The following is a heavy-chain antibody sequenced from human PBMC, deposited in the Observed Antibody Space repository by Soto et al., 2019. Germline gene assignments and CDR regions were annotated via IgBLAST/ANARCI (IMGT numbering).Heavy chain of an antibody. V-gene: IGHV3-23*01. J-gene: IGHJ4*02. CDR2: ISGSGGST. CDR3: AGGFWSGYYRFDY. D-gene: IGHD3-3*01. Sequence: GGSLRLSCAASGFSFSSYAMSWVRQAPGKGLEWVSAISGSGGSTYYADSVKGRFTISRDNSKNTLYLQMNSLRAEDTAVYYCAGGFWSGYYRFDYWGQGTLVTVSS. CDR1: GFSFSSYA.